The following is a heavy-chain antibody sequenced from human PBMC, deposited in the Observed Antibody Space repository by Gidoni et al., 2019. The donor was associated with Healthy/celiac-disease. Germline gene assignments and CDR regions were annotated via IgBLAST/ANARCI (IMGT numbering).Heavy chain of an antibody. CDR3: ARDRSGYYYEADY. J-gene: IGHJ4*02. CDR1: GFTFSSYS. Sequence: EVQLVESGGGLVKPGGSLSLSCAASGFTFSSYSMNWVRQAPGKGLEWVSSISSSSSYIYYADSVKGRFTISRDNAKNSLYLQMNSLRAEDTAVYYCARDRSGYYYEADYWGQGTLVTVSS. V-gene: IGHV3-21*01. D-gene: IGHD3-22*01. CDR2: ISSSSSYI.